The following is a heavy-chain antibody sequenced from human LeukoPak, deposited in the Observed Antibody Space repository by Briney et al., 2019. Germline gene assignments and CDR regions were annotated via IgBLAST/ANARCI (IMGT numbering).Heavy chain of an antibody. Sequence: GGSLRLSCAAFGFTFSDYYMSWIRQAPGKGLEWVSYISKSGSDSNFADSVKGRFTISRDNAKNSLYLQMNSLRAEDTAVYYCARVGATGTADYWGQGTLVTVSS. J-gene: IGHJ4*02. CDR3: ARVGATGTADY. CDR1: GFTFSDYY. CDR2: ISKSGSDS. D-gene: IGHD1-1*01. V-gene: IGHV3-11*06.